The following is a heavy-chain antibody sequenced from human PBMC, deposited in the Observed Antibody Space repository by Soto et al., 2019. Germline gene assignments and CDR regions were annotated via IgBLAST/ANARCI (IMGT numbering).Heavy chain of an antibody. J-gene: IGHJ4*02. CDR1: GFSFRSYR. CDR2: IWYDGSNK. D-gene: IGHD6-13*01. Sequence: PGGSLRLSCAAPGFSFRSYRVHWVRQPPGKGLEWVAVIWYDGSNKYYADSVKGRFTISRDNSKNTLYLQMNSLRAEDKAVYYCARDLHLSSSWYGTFDYWGQGTLVTVS. CDR3: ARDLHLSSSWYGTFDY. V-gene: IGHV3-33*01.